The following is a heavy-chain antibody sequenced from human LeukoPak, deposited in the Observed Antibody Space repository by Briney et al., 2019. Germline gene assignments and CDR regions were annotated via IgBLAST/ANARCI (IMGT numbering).Heavy chain of an antibody. D-gene: IGHD5-12*01. J-gene: IGHJ4*02. CDR3: ARIGGYN. CDR2: INPNSGGT. V-gene: IGHV1-2*02. CDR1: GYTLTELS. Sequence: GASVKVSCKVSGYTLTELSMHWVRQAPGQGLEWMGWINPNSGGTNYAQKFQGRVTMTRDTSISTAYMELSRLRSDDTAVYYCARIGGYNWGQGTLVTVSS.